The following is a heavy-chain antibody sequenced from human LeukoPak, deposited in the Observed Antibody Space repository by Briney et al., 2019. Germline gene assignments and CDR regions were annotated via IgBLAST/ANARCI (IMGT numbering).Heavy chain of an antibody. D-gene: IGHD2-15*01. J-gene: IGHJ6*02. CDR2: ISYDGSNK. CDR1: GFTFSSYA. CDR3: ARDPSTRKVVVVAGRGSYYYGTDV. Sequence: PGGSLRLSCAASGFTFSSYAMHWVRQAPGKGLEWVAVISYDGSNKYYADSVKGRFTISRDNSKNTLYLQMNSLRAEDTAVYYCARDPSTRKVVVVAGRGSYYYGTDVWGQGTTVTVSS. V-gene: IGHV3-30*04.